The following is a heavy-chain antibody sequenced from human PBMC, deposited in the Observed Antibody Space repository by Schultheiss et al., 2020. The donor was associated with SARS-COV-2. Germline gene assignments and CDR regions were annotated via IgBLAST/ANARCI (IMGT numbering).Heavy chain of an antibody. CDR2: INPNSGGT. Sequence: GESLKISCKASGYTFTGYYMHWVRQAPGQGLEWMGWINPNSGGTNYAQKFQGRVTMTRDTSISTAYMELSRLRSDDTAVYYCAREGEVCSGGSCHNGFDPWGQGTLVTVSS. CDR3: AREGEVCSGGSCHNGFDP. J-gene: IGHJ5*02. D-gene: IGHD2-15*01. V-gene: IGHV1-2*02. CDR1: GYTFTGYY.